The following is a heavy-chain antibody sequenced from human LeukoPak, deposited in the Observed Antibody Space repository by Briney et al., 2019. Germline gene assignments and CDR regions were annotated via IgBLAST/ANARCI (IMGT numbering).Heavy chain of an antibody. CDR3: AKCLAVAGTVDYFDY. D-gene: IGHD6-19*01. CDR1: GFTFSSYS. Sequence: GGSLRLSCAASGFTFSSYSMNWVRQAPGKGLEWVSYISSSSSTIYYADSVKGRFTISRDNAKNSLYLQMNSLRAEDTAVYYCAKCLAVAGTVDYFDYWGQGALSPSPQ. J-gene: IGHJ4*02. V-gene: IGHV3-48*01. CDR2: ISSSSSTI.